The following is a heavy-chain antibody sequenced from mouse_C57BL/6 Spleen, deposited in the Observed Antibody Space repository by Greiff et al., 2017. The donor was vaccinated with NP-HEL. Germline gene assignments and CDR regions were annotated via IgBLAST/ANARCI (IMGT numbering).Heavy chain of an antibody. CDR3: ARGNYALYYFDY. CDR1: GYTFTSYW. J-gene: IGHJ2*01. Sequence: QVQLQQPGAELVKPGASVKLSCKASGYTFTSYWMQWVKQRPGQGLEWIGEIDPSDSYTNYNQKFKGKATLTGDTSSSTAYMQLSSLTSEDSAVYYCARGNYALYYFDYWGQGTTLTVSS. CDR2: IDPSDSYT. V-gene: IGHV1-50*01. D-gene: IGHD1-1*01.